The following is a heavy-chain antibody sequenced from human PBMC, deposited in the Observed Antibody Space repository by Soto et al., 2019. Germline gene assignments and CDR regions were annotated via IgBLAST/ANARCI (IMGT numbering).Heavy chain of an antibody. CDR1: GYTFTSYY. CDR2: INPSGGST. J-gene: IGHJ4*02. V-gene: IGHV1-46*01. D-gene: IGHD3-22*01. CDR3: ARDLSTPSSGYYYYFDY. Sequence: ASVKVSCKASGYTFTSYYMHWVRQAPGQGLEWMGIINPSGGSTSYAQNFQGRVTMTRDTSTSTVYMELSSLRSEDTAVYYCARDLSTPSSGYYYYFDYWGQGTLVTVSS.